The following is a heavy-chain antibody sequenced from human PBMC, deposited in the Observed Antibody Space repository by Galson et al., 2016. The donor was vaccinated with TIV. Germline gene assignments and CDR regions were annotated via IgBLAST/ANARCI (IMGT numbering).Heavy chain of an antibody. CDR2: IVPILDLP. CDR1: GGTFTSHA. J-gene: IGHJ6*02. CDR3: ARDPTSSPRVISHYYYYGMDV. V-gene: IGHV1-69*04. Sequence: SVKVSCKASGGTFTSHAFSWVRQAPGQGLEWMGRIVPILDLPHYAQRFQGRVTISADTSTSTAYLEMKRLTSDDTAVYYCARDPTSSPRVISHYYYYGMDVWGQGTTVIVS. D-gene: IGHD3-3*02.